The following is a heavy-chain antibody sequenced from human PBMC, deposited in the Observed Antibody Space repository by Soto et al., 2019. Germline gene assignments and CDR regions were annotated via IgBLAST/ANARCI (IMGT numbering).Heavy chain of an antibody. V-gene: IGHV3-48*01. CDR1: GFTFSSYS. J-gene: IGHJ4*02. D-gene: IGHD3-3*01. CDR2: ISSSSSTI. CDR3: ARDRTDYDFWSGYGY. Sequence: GGSLRLSCAASGFTFSSYSMNWVRQAPGKGLEWVSYISSSSSTIYYADSVKGRFTISRDNAKNSLYLQMNSLRAEDTAVYYCARDRTDYDFWSGYGYWGQGTLVTVSS.